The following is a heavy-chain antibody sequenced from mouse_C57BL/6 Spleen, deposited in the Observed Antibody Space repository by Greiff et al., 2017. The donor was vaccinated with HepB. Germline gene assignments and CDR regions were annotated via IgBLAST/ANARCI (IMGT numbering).Heavy chain of an antibody. CDR1: GYTFTSYW. J-gene: IGHJ2*01. Sequence: QVQLKQPGAELVKPGASVKLSCKASGYTFTSYWMHWVKQRPGQGLEWIGMIHPNSGSTNYNEKFKSKATLTVDKSSSTAYMQLSSLTSEDSAVYYCARLRRFYFDYWGQGTTLTVSS. CDR3: ARLRRFYFDY. D-gene: IGHD2-12*01. CDR2: IHPNSGST. V-gene: IGHV1-64*01.